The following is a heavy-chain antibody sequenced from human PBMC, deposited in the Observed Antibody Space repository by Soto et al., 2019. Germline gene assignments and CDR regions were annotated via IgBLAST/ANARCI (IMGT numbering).Heavy chain of an antibody. V-gene: IGHV4-39*02. J-gene: IGHJ4*02. D-gene: IGHD3-3*01. Sequence: QLQLQESGPGLVKPSETLSLTCTFSGGSISSSSHYWGWIRQSPGKRMEWIGSTYYRGSTHYNPSLKTRVTISVDTSKNQVSLKLYSVTAADTSVYYCARDDGFGVVTTFFDYWGQGTLVTVSS. CDR1: GGSISSSSHY. CDR3: ARDDGFGVVTTFFDY. CDR2: TYYRGST.